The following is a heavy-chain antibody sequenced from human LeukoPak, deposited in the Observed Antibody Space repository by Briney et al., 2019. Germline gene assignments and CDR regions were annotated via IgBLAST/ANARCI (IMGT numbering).Heavy chain of an antibody. CDR3: AKDKDYYDSSGLDY. CDR1: GFTFGSYA. J-gene: IGHJ4*02. CDR2: ISGSGGST. V-gene: IGHV3-23*01. D-gene: IGHD3-22*01. Sequence: PGGSLRLSCTASGFTFGSYAMSWVRQAPGKGLEWGSAISGSGGSTYYADSVKGRFTISRDNSKNTLYLQMNSLRAEDTAVYYCAKDKDYYDSSGLDYWGQGTLVTVSS.